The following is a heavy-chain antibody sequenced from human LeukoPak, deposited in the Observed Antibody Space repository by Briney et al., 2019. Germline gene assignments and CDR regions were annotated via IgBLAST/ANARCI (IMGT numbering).Heavy chain of an antibody. Sequence: PGGSLRLSCAASGFTLSSYWMSWVRQAPGKGLGWGANIMQNRIEKYYVDSVKGRFSIARDNAKNTLYMQMNSLRAEDTAVYYCAREKEGGGSYPASVAFDIWGQGTMVTVSS. CDR1: GFTLSSYW. V-gene: IGHV3-7*01. CDR3: AREKEGGGSYPASVAFDI. CDR2: IMQNRIEK. J-gene: IGHJ3*02. D-gene: IGHD1-26*01.